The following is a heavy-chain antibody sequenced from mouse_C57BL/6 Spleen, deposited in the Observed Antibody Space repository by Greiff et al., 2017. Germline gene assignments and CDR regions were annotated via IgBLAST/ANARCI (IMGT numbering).Heavy chain of an antibody. CDR3: ARCDTVVNWYFDV. J-gene: IGHJ1*03. V-gene: IGHV1-80*01. CDR2: IYPGDGDT. Sequence: VQLVESGAELVKPGASVKISCKASGYAFSSYWMNWVKQRPGKGLEWIGQIYPGDGDTNYNGKFKGKATLTADKSSSTAYMQLSSLTSEDSAVYFCARCDTVVNWYFDVGGTGTTVTVSS. CDR1: GYAFSSYW. D-gene: IGHD1-1*01.